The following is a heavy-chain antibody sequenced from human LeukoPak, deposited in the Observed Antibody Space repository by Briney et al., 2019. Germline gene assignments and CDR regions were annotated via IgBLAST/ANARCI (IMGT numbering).Heavy chain of an antibody. CDR1: GGSFSGYY. CDR2: INHSGST. J-gene: IGHJ5*02. D-gene: IGHD2-2*01. V-gene: IGHV4-34*01. Sequence: SETLSLTCAVYGGSFSGYYWSWIRQPPGKGLEWIGEINHSGSTNYNPSLKSRVTISVDTSKNQFFLKLSSVTAADTAVYYCARGGTGKCSSTSCYYLDPWGQGTLVTVSS. CDR3: ARGGTGKCSSTSCYYLDP.